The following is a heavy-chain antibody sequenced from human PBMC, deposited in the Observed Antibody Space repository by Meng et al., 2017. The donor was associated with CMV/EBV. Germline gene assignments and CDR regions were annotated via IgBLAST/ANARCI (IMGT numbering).Heavy chain of an antibody. CDR2: ISSSGSTI. CDR3: ARVTYSGGMDV. V-gene: IGHV3-48*03. Sequence: GGSLRLSCAASGFTFSSYEMNWARQAPGKGLEWVSYISSSGSTIYYADSVKGRFTISRDNAKNSLYLQMNSLRAEDTAVYYCARVTYSGGMDVWGQGTTVTVSS. CDR1: GFTFSSYE. D-gene: IGHD1-26*01. J-gene: IGHJ6*02.